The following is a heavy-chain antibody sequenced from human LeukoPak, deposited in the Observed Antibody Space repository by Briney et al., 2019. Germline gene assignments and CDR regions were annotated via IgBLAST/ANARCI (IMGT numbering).Heavy chain of an antibody. V-gene: IGHV3-23*01. CDR2: ISGRGAST. CDR1: GFTFSSYA. J-gene: IGHJ4*02. CDR3: ARVLSAGPMIVVVAPLDY. D-gene: IGHD3-22*01. Sequence: SGGSLRLSCAASGFTFSSYAMSWVRQAPGKGLEWVSAISGRGASTYYADSVKGRFTISRDNSKNTLYLQMNSLRAEDTAVYYCARVLSAGPMIVVVAPLDYWGQGTLVTVSS.